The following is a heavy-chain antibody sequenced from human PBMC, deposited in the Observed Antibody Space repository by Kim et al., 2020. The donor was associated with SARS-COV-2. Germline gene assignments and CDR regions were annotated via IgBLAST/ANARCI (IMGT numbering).Heavy chain of an antibody. CDR2: IYYSGST. D-gene: IGHD3-22*01. V-gene: IGHV4-31*03. J-gene: IGHJ4*02. Sequence: SETLSLTCTVSGGSISSGGYYWSWIRQHPGKGLEWIGYIYYSGSTYYNPSLKSRVTISVDTSKNQFSLKLSSVTAADTAVYYCARVRVSAMIVVGSFDYWGQGTLVTVSS. CDR1: GGSISSGGYY. CDR3: ARVRVSAMIVVGSFDY.